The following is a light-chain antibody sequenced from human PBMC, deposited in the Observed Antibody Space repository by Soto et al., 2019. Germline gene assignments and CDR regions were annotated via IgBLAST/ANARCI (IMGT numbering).Light chain of an antibody. J-gene: IGKJ5*01. V-gene: IGKV3-11*01. CDR1: QSVTSTY. CDR2: DAS. Sequence: EIVLTQSPGTLSLSPGERATLSCRASQSVTSTYLAWYQQKPGQAPRLLIYDASTRATGIPARFSGSGSGTDFTLTINSLEPEDSAVYYCQQRSNWPSITFGQGTRLEIK. CDR3: QQRSNWPSIT.